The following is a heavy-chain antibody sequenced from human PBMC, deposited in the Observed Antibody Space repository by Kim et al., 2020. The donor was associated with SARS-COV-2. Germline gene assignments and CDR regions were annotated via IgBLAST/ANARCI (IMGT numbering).Heavy chain of an antibody. Sequence: GGSLRLSCAASGFTFSSYAMHWVRQAPGKGLEWVAVISYDGSNKYYVDSVKGRFTISRDNSKNTLYLQMNSLRAEDTAVYYCARSDIVVVVAATRRAFDIWGQGTMVTVSS. CDR3: ARSDIVVVVAATRRAFDI. J-gene: IGHJ3*02. CDR2: ISYDGSNK. V-gene: IGHV3-30*04. CDR1: GFTFSSYA. D-gene: IGHD2-15*01.